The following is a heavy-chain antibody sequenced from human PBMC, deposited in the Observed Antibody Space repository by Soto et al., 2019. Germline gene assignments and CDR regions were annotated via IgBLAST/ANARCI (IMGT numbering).Heavy chain of an antibody. D-gene: IGHD3-10*01. CDR1: GGSISSSDYS. J-gene: IGHJ4*02. CDR3: AADYGSGSYRFDY. Sequence: SETLSLTCAVSGGSISSSDYSWSWIRQPPGKGLEWIGYIYHSGSTTYNPSLKSRLTISLDRSKNQFSLRLTSVTAADTAVYYCAADYGSGSYRFDYWGQGTRVTVSS. V-gene: IGHV4-30-2*01. CDR2: IYHSGST.